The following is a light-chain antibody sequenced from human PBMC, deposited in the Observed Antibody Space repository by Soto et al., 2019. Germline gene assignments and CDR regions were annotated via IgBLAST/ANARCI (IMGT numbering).Light chain of an antibody. CDR2: INNDGSH. Sequence: QLVLTQSPSASASLGASVKLTCTRSSGHNSYAIAWHQQQPEKGPRYVMKINNDGSHIKGDGIPDRFSGSSSGAERYLTISSLQSEDEADYYCQTWGTGPWVFGGGTKLTVL. CDR3: QTWGTGPWV. CDR1: SGHNSYA. J-gene: IGLJ3*02. V-gene: IGLV4-69*02.